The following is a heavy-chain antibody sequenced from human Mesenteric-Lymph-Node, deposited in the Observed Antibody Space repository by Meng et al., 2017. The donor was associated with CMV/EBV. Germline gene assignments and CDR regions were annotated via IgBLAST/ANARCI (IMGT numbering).Heavy chain of an antibody. CDR2: ISSSGGSTT. CDR3: ATSPDIVVVPPVHRDF. Sequence: GESLKISCAASGFTFSIYEMNWVRQAPGKGLEWISYISSSGGSTTYYADSVKGRFTISRDNAKNFLFLQMSSLRVEDTAVYYCATSPDIVVVPPVHRDFWGQGTLVTVSS. J-gene: IGHJ4*02. V-gene: IGHV3-48*03. CDR1: GFTFSIYE. D-gene: IGHD2-2*01.